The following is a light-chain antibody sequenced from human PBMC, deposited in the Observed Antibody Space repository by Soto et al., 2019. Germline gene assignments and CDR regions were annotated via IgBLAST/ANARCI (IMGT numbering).Light chain of an antibody. J-gene: IGKJ4*01. CDR1: QTISNTF. Sequence: ESVLTQSPGTLSLSPGERATLSCRASQTISNTFLAWYQQRPGQAPRLLIYGASGRAAGITDRFSGSGSGTDFTLSISRLEPEDFAVYYCQQYGVSPTFGGGTKVDIK. V-gene: IGKV3-20*01. CDR2: GAS. CDR3: QQYGVSPT.